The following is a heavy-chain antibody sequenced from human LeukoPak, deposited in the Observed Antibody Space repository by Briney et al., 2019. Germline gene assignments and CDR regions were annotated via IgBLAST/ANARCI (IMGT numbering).Heavy chain of an antibody. V-gene: IGHV3-66*01. CDR3: ARGLHYYYYGMDV. J-gene: IGHJ6*02. Sequence: GGSLRLSCEASGFSVTTKYMSWVRQAPGKGLEWVSVIYSGGSTYYADSVKARFTISRDKSKSTVYLQMNNLRAEDTAVYYCARGLHYYYYGMDVWGQGTTVTVSS. D-gene: IGHD3-10*01. CDR2: IYSGGST. CDR1: GFSVTTKY.